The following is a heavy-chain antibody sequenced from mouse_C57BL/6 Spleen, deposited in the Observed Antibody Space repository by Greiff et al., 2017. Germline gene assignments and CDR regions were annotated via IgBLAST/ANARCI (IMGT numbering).Heavy chain of an antibody. J-gene: IGHJ2*01. D-gene: IGHD2-4*01. CDR3: ASQGYDYDYFDY. CDR1: GFTFSSYT. V-gene: IGHV5-9*01. Sequence: EVKLVESGGGLVKPGGSLKLSCAASGFTFSSYTMSWVRQTPEKRLEWVATISGGGGNTYYPDSVKGRFPISRDNAKNTLYLQMSSLRSEDTALYYGASQGYDYDYFDYWGQGTTLTVSS. CDR2: ISGGGGNT.